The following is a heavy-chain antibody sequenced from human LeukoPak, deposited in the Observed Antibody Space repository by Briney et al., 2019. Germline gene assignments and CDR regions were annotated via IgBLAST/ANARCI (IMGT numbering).Heavy chain of an antibody. J-gene: IGHJ1*01. CDR2: IYGGGST. CDR3: ARAYDSSGYWPEYFHH. D-gene: IGHD3-22*01. V-gene: IGHV3-53*04. Sequence: TGGSLRLSCAASGFAVSNNYMSWARQAPGKGLEWVSIIYGGGSTYYADSVNGRFTISRHNSKNTLFLQMNSLRTEDTAVYYCARAYDSSGYWPEYFHHWGQGTLVTVSS. CDR1: GFAVSNNY.